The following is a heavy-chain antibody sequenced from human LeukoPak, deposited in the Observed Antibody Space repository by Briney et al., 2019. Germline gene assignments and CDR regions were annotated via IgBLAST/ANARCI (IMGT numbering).Heavy chain of an antibody. CDR1: GGSISSSSYY. Sequence: SETLSLTCTVSGGSISSSSYYWGWIRQPPGKGLEWIGSIYYSGSTYYNPSLKSRVTISVDTSKNQFSLKLSSVTAADTAVYYCARRYSGGGYFDYWGQGTLVTVPS. V-gene: IGHV4-39*01. CDR2: IYYSGST. J-gene: IGHJ4*02. CDR3: ARRYSGGGYFDY. D-gene: IGHD2-21*01.